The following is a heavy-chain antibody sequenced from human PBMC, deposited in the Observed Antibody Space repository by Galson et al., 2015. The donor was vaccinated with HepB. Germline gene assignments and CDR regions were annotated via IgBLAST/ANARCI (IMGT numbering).Heavy chain of an antibody. D-gene: IGHD2-15*01. J-gene: IGHJ4*02. CDR3: AKDGDCSGGSCYPFDY. CDR2: ISYDGSNK. Sequence: SLRLSCAASGFTFSSYGMHWVRQAPGKGLEWVAVISYDGSNKYYADSVKGRFTISRDNSKNTLYLQMNSLRAEDTAAYYCAKDGDCSGGSCYPFDYWGQGTLVTVSS. V-gene: IGHV3-30*18. CDR1: GFTFSSYG.